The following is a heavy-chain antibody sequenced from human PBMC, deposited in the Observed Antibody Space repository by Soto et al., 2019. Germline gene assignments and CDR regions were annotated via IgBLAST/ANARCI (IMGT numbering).Heavy chain of an antibody. CDR3: ARVRGGGCEYFFDY. V-gene: IGHV1-69*06. CDR2: IIPVGGTA. D-gene: IGHD2-21*01. J-gene: IGHJ4*02. Sequence: GASVKVSCKASGGTFSSYAISWVRQAPGQGLEWMGVIIPVGGTANYVQKFQGRVTVTSDKATSTAYMELSSLRSDDTAVYYCARVRGGGCEYFFDYWCQGTLVTVSS. CDR1: GGTFSSYA.